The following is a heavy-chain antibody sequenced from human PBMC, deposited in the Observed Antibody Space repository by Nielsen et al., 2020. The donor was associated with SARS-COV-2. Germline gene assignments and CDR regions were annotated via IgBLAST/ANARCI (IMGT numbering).Heavy chain of an antibody. V-gene: IGHV3-53*04. Sequence: GGSLRLSCAASGFTFSSYEMSWVRQAPGKGLEWVSVIYSGGSTYYADSVKGRFTISRHNSKNTLYLQMNSLRAEDTAVYYCARAGSTVRDFDYWGQGTLVTVSS. CDR2: IYSGGST. D-gene: IGHD4-17*01. CDR1: GFTFSSYE. CDR3: ARAGSTVRDFDY. J-gene: IGHJ4*02.